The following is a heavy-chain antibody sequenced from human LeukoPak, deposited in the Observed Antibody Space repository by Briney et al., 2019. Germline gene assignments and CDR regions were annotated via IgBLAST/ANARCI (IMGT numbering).Heavy chain of an antibody. CDR3: ARVKSSGIAADLDY. CDR1: GFAFSSYG. CDR2: IWYDGSNK. D-gene: IGHD6-13*01. Sequence: GGSLRLSCAASGFAFSSYGMHWVRQAPGKGLEWVAVIWYDGSNKYYADSVKGRFTISRDNSKNTLYLQMNSLRAEDTAVHYCARVKSSGIAADLDYWGQGTLVTVSS. V-gene: IGHV3-33*01. J-gene: IGHJ4*02.